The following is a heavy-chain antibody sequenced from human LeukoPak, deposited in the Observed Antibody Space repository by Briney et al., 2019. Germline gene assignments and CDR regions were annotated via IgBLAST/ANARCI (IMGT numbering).Heavy chain of an antibody. CDR2: ISGSGDNT. D-gene: IGHD6-19*01. J-gene: IGHJ5*02. CDR3: AKDKGYSSGWYLLDP. Sequence: GGSLRLSCAASGFTFSTYAMNWVRQAAGKGLEWVSGISGSGDNTYHADSVKGRFSISRDNSKNTLYLQMNNLRAEDTAVYYCAKDKGYSSGWYLLDPWGQGTLVTVSS. V-gene: IGHV3-23*01. CDR1: GFTFSTYA.